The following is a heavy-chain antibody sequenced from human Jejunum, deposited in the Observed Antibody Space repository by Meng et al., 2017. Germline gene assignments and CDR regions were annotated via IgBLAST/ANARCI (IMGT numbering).Heavy chain of an antibody. D-gene: IGHD2-2*01. CDR3: ARRDDVTAAPFDY. J-gene: IGHJ4*02. V-gene: IGHV5-51*01. CDR1: GYSFTDYW. Sequence: GSLRLSCKGSGYSFTDYWIGWVRQMHGKGLEWMALISPRNSDTRYSPSFQGHVTISVDESISTAYLQWSSLKASDTAVYFCARRDDVTAAPFDYWGQGTLVTVSS. CDR2: ISPRNSDT.